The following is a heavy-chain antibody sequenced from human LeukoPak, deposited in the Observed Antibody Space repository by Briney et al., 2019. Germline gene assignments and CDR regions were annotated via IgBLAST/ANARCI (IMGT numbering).Heavy chain of an antibody. V-gene: IGHV4-59*13. CDR1: GGSISSYY. D-gene: IGHD3-10*01. CDR3: ARETPYYDFDY. Sequence: SETLSLTCTVSGGSISSYYWSWIRQPPGKGLEWIGYIYYSGSTNYNLSLKSRVTISVDTSKNQFSLKLSSVTAADTAVYYCARETPYYDFDYWGQGTLVTVSS. CDR2: IYYSGST. J-gene: IGHJ4*02.